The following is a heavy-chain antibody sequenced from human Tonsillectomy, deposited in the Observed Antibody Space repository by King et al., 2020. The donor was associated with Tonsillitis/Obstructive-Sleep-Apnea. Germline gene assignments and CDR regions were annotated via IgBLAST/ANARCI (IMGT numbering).Heavy chain of an antibody. D-gene: IGHD5-18*01. J-gene: IGHJ6*02. CDR3: ARVGVPYTAMVPSGMYV. CDR2: IIPIVDIA. CDR1: GGTFSNYA. V-gene: IGHV1-69*04. Sequence: VQLVQSGAEVKKPGSSVKVSCKASGGTFSNYAISWVRQAPGQGLEWMGRIIPIVDIANNAQKFQGRVTITADKSTSTAYMELSSLRSEDTAVYYCARVGVPYTAMVPSGMYVWGQGTTVTVSS.